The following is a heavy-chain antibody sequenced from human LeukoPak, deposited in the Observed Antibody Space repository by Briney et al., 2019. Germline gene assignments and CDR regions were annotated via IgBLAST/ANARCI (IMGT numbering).Heavy chain of an antibody. CDR1: GFTFSDYY. V-gene: IGHV3-71*01. Sequence: GGSLRLSCAASGFTFSDYYMSWFRQAPGKGLEWIGFISGGTTEYAASVKGRFTISRDDSTSIAYLQMNSLTTEDTAVYYCSRGSGWLSVYWGQGTLVTVSS. D-gene: IGHD6-19*01. CDR2: ISGGTT. CDR3: SRGSGWLSVY. J-gene: IGHJ4*02.